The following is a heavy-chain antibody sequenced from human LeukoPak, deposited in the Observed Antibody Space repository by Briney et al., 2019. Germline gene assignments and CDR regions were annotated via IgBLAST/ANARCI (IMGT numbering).Heavy chain of an antibody. Sequence: SGPTLVKPTQTLTLTCTFSGFSLSTGGMCVSWIRQPPGKALEWLARIDWDDDKYYSTSLKTRLTISKDTSKNQVVLTMTNMDPVDTATYYCARSSYSGSYYTDDYWGQGTLVTVSS. D-gene: IGHD1-26*01. J-gene: IGHJ4*02. CDR2: IDWDDDK. CDR3: ARSSYSGSYYTDDY. CDR1: GFSLSTGGMC. V-gene: IGHV2-70*11.